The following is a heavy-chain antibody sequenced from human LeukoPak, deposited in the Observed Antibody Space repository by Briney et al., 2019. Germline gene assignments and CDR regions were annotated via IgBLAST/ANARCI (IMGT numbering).Heavy chain of an antibody. V-gene: IGHV4-39*01. CDR2: IYYSGST. CDR3: ASVRRGFGESSKYYSYYYMDV. CDR1: GGSISSSSYY. D-gene: IGHD3-10*01. Sequence: SETLSLTCTVSGGSISSSSYYWGWIRQPPGKGLEWIANIYYSGSTYYNPSLKSRVTISVDTSKNQLSLKLTAVTAADTAVYYCASVRRGFGESSKYYSYYYMDVWGNGTTVPIS. J-gene: IGHJ6*03.